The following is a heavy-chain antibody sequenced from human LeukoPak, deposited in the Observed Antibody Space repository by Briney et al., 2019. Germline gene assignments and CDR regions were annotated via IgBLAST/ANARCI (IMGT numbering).Heavy chain of an antibody. CDR1: GLTFSIHW. J-gene: IGHJ4*02. CDR3: AREHGYSSGWYYFDY. D-gene: IGHD6-19*01. V-gene: IGHV3-21*01. CDR2: ISSSSSYI. Sequence: GGSLRLSCAASGLTFSIHWMNWVRQAPGKGLEWVSSISSSSSYIYYADSVKGRFTISRDNAKNSLYLQMNSLRAEDTAVYYCAREHGYSSGWYYFDYWGQGTLVTVSS.